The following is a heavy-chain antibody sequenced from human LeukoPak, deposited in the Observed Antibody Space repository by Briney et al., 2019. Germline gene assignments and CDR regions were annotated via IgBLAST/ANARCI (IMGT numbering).Heavy chain of an antibody. J-gene: IGHJ4*02. CDR1: GFTFSSYW. Sequence: GGSLRLSCAASGFTFSSYWMNWARQAPGKGLEWVASINHNGNVNYYVDSVKGRFTISRDNAKNSLYLQMSNLRAEDTAVYYCASLAYYSYGPRYFDYWGQGTLVTVSS. D-gene: IGHD5-18*01. V-gene: IGHV3-7*03. CDR3: ASLAYYSYGPRYFDY. CDR2: INHNGNVN.